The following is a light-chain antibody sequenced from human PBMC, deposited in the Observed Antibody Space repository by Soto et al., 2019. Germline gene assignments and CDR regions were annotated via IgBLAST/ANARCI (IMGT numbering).Light chain of an antibody. CDR1: SSDVGNYNY. Sequence: QSALTQPASVSGSHGQSITISCTGASSDVGNYNYVSWYQQHPGKAPKLIIYDVSNRPSGVSNRFSGSKSGNTASLTISGLQAEDEADYYCSSYTSSTTLYVFGTGTKLTVL. CDR3: SSYTSSTTLYV. CDR2: DVS. V-gene: IGLV2-14*03. J-gene: IGLJ1*01.